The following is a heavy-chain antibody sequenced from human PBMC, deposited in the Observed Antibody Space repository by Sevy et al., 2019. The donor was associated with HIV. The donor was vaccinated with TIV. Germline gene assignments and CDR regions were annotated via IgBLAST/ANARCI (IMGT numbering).Heavy chain of an antibody. J-gene: IGHJ6*02. CDR2: IVNDPDGGTT. CDR3: STDIVVQSGYSYDFSRINPDFSHNSGADV. Sequence: GGSLRLSCVASGFTFRNAWMTWVRQVPGKGLEWVGRIVNDPDGGTTDYAAPVKGRFINSRDDSKKTLYLQMNSLKTEDIAVYYCSTDIVVQSGYSYDFSRINPDFSHNSGADVWGQGTTVTVSS. V-gene: IGHV3-15*04. D-gene: IGHD5-18*01. CDR1: GFTFRNAW.